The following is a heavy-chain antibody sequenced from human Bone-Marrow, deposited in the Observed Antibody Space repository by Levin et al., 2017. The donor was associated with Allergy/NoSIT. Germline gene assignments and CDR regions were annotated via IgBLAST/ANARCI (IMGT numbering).Heavy chain of an antibody. CDR2: IIPIFGTA. V-gene: IGHV1-69*13. CDR1: GGTFSTYA. D-gene: IGHD2-2*01. CDR3: ARGSSDCTTTNCPFDY. Sequence: SVKVSCKASGGTFSTYAISWVRQAPGQGLEWMGGIIPIFGTANYAQKFQGRVTITADESTSTAYMELSSLRSEDTAVYYCARGSSDCTTTNCPFDYWGQGTLVTVSS. J-gene: IGHJ4*02.